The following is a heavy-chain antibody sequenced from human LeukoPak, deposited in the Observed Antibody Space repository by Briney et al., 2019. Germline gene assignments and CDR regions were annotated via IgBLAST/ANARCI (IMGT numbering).Heavy chain of an antibody. CDR1: GRSFSGYY. CDR2: INHSGST. Sequence: SETLSLTCAVYGRSFSGYYWSWIRQPPGKGLEWIGEINHSGSTYYHPSLKSRVTISVDTSKNQFSLKLSSVTAADTAVYYCARGNYYGSGSYYFPFDYWGQGTLVTVSS. D-gene: IGHD3-10*01. V-gene: IGHV4-34*01. CDR3: ARGNYYGSGSYYFPFDY. J-gene: IGHJ4*02.